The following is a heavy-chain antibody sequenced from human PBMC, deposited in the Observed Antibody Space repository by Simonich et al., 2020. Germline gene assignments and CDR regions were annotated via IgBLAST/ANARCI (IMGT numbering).Heavy chain of an antibody. D-gene: IGHD6-13*01. Sequence: QVQLQESGPVLVKPSATLSLTCAVSGYSISSGYYWCWIRQPPGKGLEWIGSIYHIGSNYYNPSLKSRVTISVDTSKNQFSLKLSSVTAADTAVYYCARVGYSNYYYYGMDLWGQGTTVTVSS. CDR2: IYHIGSN. J-gene: IGHJ6*02. CDR1: GYSISSGYY. CDR3: ARVGYSNYYYYGMDL. V-gene: IGHV4-38-2*01.